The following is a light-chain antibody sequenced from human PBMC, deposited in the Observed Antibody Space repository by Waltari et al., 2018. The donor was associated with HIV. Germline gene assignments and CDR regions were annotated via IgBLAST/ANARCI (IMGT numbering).Light chain of an antibody. Sequence: QSVVTQPPSASGTPGQRVTISCSGSRSNIGGDTVNWYQHLPGTAPKLLIYSVDKRPSGVPDRFSGAKSGTSASLAISGLQAADEADYFCAAWDDSLSAVVFGGGTKLTGL. J-gene: IGLJ2*01. CDR2: SVD. V-gene: IGLV1-44*01. CDR3: AAWDDSLSAVV. CDR1: RSNIGGDT.